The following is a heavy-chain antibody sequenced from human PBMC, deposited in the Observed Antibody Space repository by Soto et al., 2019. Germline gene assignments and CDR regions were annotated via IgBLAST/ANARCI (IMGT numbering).Heavy chain of an antibody. CDR1: GCTVSGNY. J-gene: IGHJ4*02. D-gene: IGHD4-17*01. V-gene: IGHV3-53*01. CDR2: IYSGGST. Sequence: GCLRGACAASGCTVSGNYMTGVRQAPGKGLDWVSIIYSGGSTFYADSVKGRFTISRDNSRNTVYLQMNSLRVEDTAVYYCATSTVVTHFDYWGQGTQVTVSS. CDR3: ATSTVVTHFDY.